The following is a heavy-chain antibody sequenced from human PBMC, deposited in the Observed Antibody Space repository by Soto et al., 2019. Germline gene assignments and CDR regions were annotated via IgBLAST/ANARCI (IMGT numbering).Heavy chain of an antibody. J-gene: IGHJ4*02. CDR2: INNCGGT. CDR3: AKRSDWSPLLDD. V-gene: IGHV1-2*02. D-gene: IGHD3-9*01. CDR1: PYTFSNYY. Sequence: XSVKVSCNASPYTFSNYYRHWVRQAPGQRPEWMGWINNCGGTIYAQEFQGRLTMTRDTSITTAYMELSRLSSDDTGFYYCAKRSDWSPLLDDWGQGTLVTVSS.